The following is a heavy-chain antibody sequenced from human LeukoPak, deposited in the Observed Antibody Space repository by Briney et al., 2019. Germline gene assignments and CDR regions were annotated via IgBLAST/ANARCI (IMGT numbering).Heavy chain of an antibody. CDR3: ARRKVVVISLYYFDY. Sequence: PPETLSLTCTVSGGSLSSYYWSWIRQPPGKGLEWIGCIYYSGSTNYNPSLKSRVTISVDTSKNQFSLKLSSVTAADTAVYYCARRKVVVISLYYFDYWGEGTLVTASS. V-gene: IGHV4-59*01. J-gene: IGHJ4*02. CDR2: IYYSGST. CDR1: GGSLSSYY. D-gene: IGHD3-22*01.